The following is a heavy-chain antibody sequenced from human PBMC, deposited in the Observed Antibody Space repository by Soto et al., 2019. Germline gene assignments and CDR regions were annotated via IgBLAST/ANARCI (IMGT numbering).Heavy chain of an antibody. V-gene: IGHV1-46*01. J-gene: IGHJ4*02. Sequence: QVQLVQSGAEVKKPGASVKVSCKASGYTFTNDYMHWVRQAPGQGLEWMGIINPSTGTTSYAQKLQGRVTMTRDTSTSTVHMELSSLRSDDTAVYYCARASWDSVRGVKEFDYWGQGTLVTVSS. CDR1: GYTFTNDY. CDR2: INPSTGTT. CDR3: ARASWDSVRGVKEFDY. D-gene: IGHD3-10*02.